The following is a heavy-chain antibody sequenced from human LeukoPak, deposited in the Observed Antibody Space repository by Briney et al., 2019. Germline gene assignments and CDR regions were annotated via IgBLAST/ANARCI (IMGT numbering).Heavy chain of an antibody. CDR1: GYTFTSYG. CDR2: ISAYNGNT. J-gene: IGHJ4*02. V-gene: IGHV1-18*01. CDR3: AREISPHYYGSAPSGAYFDY. D-gene: IGHD3-10*01. Sequence: ASVKVSCKASGYTFTSYGISWVRQAPGQGLEWMGWISAYNGNTNYAQKLQGRVTMTTDTSTSTAYMELRSLRSDDTAVYYCAREISPHYYGSAPSGAYFDYWGQGTLVTVSS.